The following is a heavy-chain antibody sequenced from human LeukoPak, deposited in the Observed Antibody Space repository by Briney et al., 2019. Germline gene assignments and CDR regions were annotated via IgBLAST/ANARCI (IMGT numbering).Heavy chain of an antibody. Sequence: PSETLSLTCTASGGSISYGGYFWTWIRQHPGKGLEWIGYISYSGSTYYNPSLKSRVTISVDTSQNQFSLKVNSVTAADTAVYYCARGMTTVTTWYYFDYWGQGTLVTVSS. D-gene: IGHD4-17*01. CDR3: ARGMTTVTTWYYFDY. J-gene: IGHJ4*02. CDR1: GGSISYGGYF. CDR2: ISYSGST. V-gene: IGHV4-31*03.